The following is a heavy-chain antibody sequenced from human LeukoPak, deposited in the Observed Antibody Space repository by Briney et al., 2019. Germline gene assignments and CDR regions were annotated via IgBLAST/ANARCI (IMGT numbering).Heavy chain of an antibody. Sequence: SETLSLTCTVSGGSISSGGYYWSWIRQHPGKGLEWIGYIYYSGSTYYNPSLKGRVTISVDTSKNQFSLKLSSVTAADTAVYYCARGFYSSSSVPGYWGQGTLVTVSS. CDR2: IYYSGST. CDR1: GGSISSGGYY. J-gene: IGHJ4*02. D-gene: IGHD6-6*01. CDR3: ARGFYSSSSVPGY. V-gene: IGHV4-31*03.